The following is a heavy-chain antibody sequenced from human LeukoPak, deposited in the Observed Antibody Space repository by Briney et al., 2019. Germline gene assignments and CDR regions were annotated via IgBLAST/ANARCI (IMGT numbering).Heavy chain of an antibody. Sequence: PSETLSLTCAVSGYSISSGYYWGWIRQPPGKGLEWIGSIYHSGSTYYNPSLKSRVTISVDTSKNQFSLKLSSVTAADTAVYYCASLTIFGVVISKNYFDYWGQGTLVTVSS. D-gene: IGHD3-3*01. CDR1: GYSISSGYY. CDR2: IYHSGST. CDR3: ASLTIFGVVISKNYFDY. J-gene: IGHJ4*02. V-gene: IGHV4-38-2*01.